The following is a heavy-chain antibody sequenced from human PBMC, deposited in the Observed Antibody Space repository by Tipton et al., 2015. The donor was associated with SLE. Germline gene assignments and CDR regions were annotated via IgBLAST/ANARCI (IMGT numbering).Heavy chain of an antibody. CDR3: ASSSGSYTKGVRAFDI. D-gene: IGHD1-26*01. Sequence: LRLSCTGSGGSIRSYYWSWIRQPPGKGLEWIGYIYYSGSTNYNPSLKSRVTISVDTSKNQFSLKLSSVTAADTAVYYCASSSGSYTKGVRAFDIWGQGTMVTVSS. CDR1: GGSIRSYY. CDR2: IYYSGST. J-gene: IGHJ3*02. V-gene: IGHV4-59*01.